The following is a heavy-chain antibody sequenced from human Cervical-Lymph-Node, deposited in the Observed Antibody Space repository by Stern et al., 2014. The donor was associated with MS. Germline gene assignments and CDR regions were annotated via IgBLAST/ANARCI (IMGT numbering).Heavy chain of an antibody. CDR2: ITNVGST. CDR3: ARDTSSPERSDW. D-gene: IGHD1-1*01. Sequence: EVQLVESGGGVIPPGGSLRLSCTGSGFTVSRDYLTWVRQAPGKGLEWLSLITNVGSTFYTDSVKGRFTISRDDSKNTVYLHMTSLRAEDTAMYYCARDTSSPERSDWWGQGTLVTVSS. CDR1: GFTVSRDY. J-gene: IGHJ4*02. V-gene: IGHV3-53*01.